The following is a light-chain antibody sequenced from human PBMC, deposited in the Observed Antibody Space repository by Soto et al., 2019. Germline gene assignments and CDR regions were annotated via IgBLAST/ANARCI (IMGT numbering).Light chain of an antibody. CDR2: DAS. Sequence: EIVLTQSPATLSLSPGERATLSCRASQSVSRYLAWYQQKPGQAPRLLIYDASNRATGIPARFSGSGSGTDFTLTISSLEPEDLAVYYCQQRSNWPSTFGQGTKLEIK. CDR3: QQRSNWPST. J-gene: IGKJ2*02. CDR1: QSVSRY. V-gene: IGKV3-11*01.